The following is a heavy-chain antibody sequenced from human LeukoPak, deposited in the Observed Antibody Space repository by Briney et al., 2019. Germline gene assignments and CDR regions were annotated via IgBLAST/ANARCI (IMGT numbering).Heavy chain of an antibody. J-gene: IGHJ2*01. D-gene: IGHD6-13*01. CDR2: IYYSGST. Sequence: SETLSLTCTVSGGSISSYYWSWIRQPPGKGLEWIGYIYYSGSTNYNPSLKSRVTISVDTSKNQFSLKLSSVTVADTAVYYCARGEAAAAADWYFDLWGRGTLVTVSS. CDR1: GGSISSYY. V-gene: IGHV4-59*12. CDR3: ARGEAAAAADWYFDL.